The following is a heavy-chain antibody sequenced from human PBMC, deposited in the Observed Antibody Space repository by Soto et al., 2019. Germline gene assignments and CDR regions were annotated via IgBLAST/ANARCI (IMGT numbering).Heavy chain of an antibody. D-gene: IGHD3-9*01. CDR3: ARDYYGLLTGDYTDY. CDR2: ISGDGVTT. Sequence: EVQLVESGGDLVQRGGSLRLSCAASGFPFSSYWMHWVHHTPGKGLDWVARISGDGVTTYYADSVTGRFTVSRDNAKNTLSLQISGLRAEVTAVYYCARDYYGLLTGDYTDYWGQGTLVSVSS. V-gene: IGHV3-74*01. CDR1: GFPFSSYW. J-gene: IGHJ4*02.